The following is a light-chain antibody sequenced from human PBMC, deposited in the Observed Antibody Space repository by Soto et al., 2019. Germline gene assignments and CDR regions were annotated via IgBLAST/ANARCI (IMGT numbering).Light chain of an antibody. CDR2: GAS. J-gene: IGKJ1*01. CDR3: QQYNNWPLT. Sequence: EIVMTQSPATLSVSPGERATLSCRASQSVSSNLAWYQQTPGQAPRLLIYGASTTATAIPARFSGSGSGTEFTLTISSLQSEDFAVDYCQQYNNWPLTFGQGTKVEIK. CDR1: QSVSSN. V-gene: IGKV3-15*01.